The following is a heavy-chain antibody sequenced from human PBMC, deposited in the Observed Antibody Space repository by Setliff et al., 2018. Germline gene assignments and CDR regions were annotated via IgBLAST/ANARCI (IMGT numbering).Heavy chain of an antibody. Sequence: SETLSLTCDVSGYSISSGYCWGWIRQPPGKGLEWIGEINHTGSPNWIGEINHSGSPNYNPSLKSRVTMSVDTSKNQFSLKLTSVTAADTAVYYCRVWVDMIEVDSWAQGTLVTVSS. CDR3: RVWVDMIEVDS. V-gene: IGHV4-38-2*01. D-gene: IGHD3-22*01. J-gene: IGHJ4*02. CDR2: INHTGSPNWIGEINHSGSP. CDR1: GYSISSGYC.